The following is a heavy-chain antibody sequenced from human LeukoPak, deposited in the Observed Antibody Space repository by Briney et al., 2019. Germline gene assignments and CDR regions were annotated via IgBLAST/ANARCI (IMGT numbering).Heavy chain of an antibody. CDR3: AKVDMATTPPDY. CDR1: GGSISSYY. V-gene: IGHV4-59*01. J-gene: IGHJ4*02. Sequence: SETLSLTCTVSGGSISSYYWSWIRQPPGKGLEWIGYIYYSGSTNYNPSLKSRVAISVDTSKNQFSLKLSSVTAADTAVYYCAKVDMATTPPDYWGQGTLVTVSS. D-gene: IGHD5-24*01. CDR2: IYYSGST.